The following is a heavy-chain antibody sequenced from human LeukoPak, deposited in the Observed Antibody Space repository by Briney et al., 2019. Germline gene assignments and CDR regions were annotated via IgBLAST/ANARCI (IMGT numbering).Heavy chain of an antibody. CDR1: GGTFSSYA. V-gene: IGHV1-69*04. CDR3: ARDSERAYYYDSSGYYPADYFDY. J-gene: IGHJ4*02. CDR2: IILIFGIA. D-gene: IGHD3-22*01. Sequence: SVKVSCKASGGTFSSYAISWVRQAPGQGLEWMGRIILIFGIANYAQKFQGRVTITADKSTSTAYMELSSLRSEDTAVYYCARDSERAYYYDSSGYYPADYFDYWGQGTLVTVSS.